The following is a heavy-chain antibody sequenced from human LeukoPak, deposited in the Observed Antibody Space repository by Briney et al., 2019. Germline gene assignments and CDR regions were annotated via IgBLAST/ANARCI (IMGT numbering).Heavy chain of an antibody. V-gene: IGHV3-20*04. J-gene: IGHJ4*02. Sequence: GGSLRLSCAASGFTFDDYGMSWVRQAPGKGLEWVSGINWNGGRTGYADSVKGRFTISRDNAKNSLYLQMNSLRAEDTALYYCARVDRYYYDSSGYYSLPDYWGQGTLVTVSS. CDR3: ARVDRYYYDSSGYYSLPDY. D-gene: IGHD3-22*01. CDR1: GFTFDDYG. CDR2: INWNGGRT.